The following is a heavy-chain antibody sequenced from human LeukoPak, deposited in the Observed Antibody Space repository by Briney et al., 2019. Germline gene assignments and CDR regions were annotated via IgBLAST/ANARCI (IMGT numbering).Heavy chain of an antibody. CDR2: ISSSGSTI. CDR1: GFTFNSYE. V-gene: IGHV3-48*03. Sequence: GGSLRLSCAASGFTFNSYEMDWVRQAPGKGLEWVSYISSSGSTIYYADSVKGRFTISRDNAKNSLYLQMNSLRAEDTAVYYCAREYIVGVHFDYWGQGTLVTVSS. J-gene: IGHJ4*02. CDR3: AREYIVGVHFDY. D-gene: IGHD1-26*01.